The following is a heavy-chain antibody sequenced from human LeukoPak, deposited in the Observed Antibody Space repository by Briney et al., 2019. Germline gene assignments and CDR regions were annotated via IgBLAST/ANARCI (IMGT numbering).Heavy chain of an antibody. Sequence: GGSLRLSCAASGFPFSSYAMTWVRQAPGKGLEWVSSISGDGATTYHADSVKGRFTISRDDSRNTVYLQLNNLRVEDTAIYYCAKANWVSNADAVWWGQGTQVTVSS. CDR1: GFPFSSYA. D-gene: IGHD1-1*01. CDR2: ISGDGATT. J-gene: IGHJ4*02. CDR3: AKANWVSNADAVW. V-gene: IGHV3-23*01.